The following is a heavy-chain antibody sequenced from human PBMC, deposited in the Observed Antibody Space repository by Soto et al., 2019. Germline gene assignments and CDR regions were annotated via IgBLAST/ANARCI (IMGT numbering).Heavy chain of an antibody. J-gene: IGHJ4*02. Sequence: QITLKESGPTLVKPTQTLTLTCTLSGFSLSTSVVGVGWIRQPPGKALEWLALVYWDDDTLYRPSLRTRLTISKDTSKNQAVLTMTNRDPVDTATYYCAFFGYTSDPPHFDYWGQGTLVTVSS. D-gene: IGHD2-2*02. CDR1: GFSLSTSVVG. V-gene: IGHV2-5*02. CDR2: VYWDDDT. CDR3: AFFGYTSDPPHFDY.